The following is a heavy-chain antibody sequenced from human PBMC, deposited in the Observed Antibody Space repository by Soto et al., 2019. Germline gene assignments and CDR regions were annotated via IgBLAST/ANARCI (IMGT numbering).Heavy chain of an antibody. CDR3: ARRRALDV. CDR2: IKYSGST. CDR1: GESFSGYY. V-gene: IGHV4-34*01. J-gene: IGHJ6*02. Sequence: SETRSLTCAVYGESFSGYYWSWIRQPPGKGLEWIGEIKYSGSTNYNPSLKSRVTISVDTSKNQFSLKLSSVTAADTAVYYCARRRALDVWGQGTTVTVSS.